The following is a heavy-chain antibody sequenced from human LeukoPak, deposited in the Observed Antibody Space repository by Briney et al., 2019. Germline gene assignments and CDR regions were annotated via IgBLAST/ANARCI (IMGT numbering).Heavy chain of an antibody. V-gene: IGHV1-18*04. D-gene: IGHD3-16*02. CDR1: GYTFSSYG. CDR2: ISPYTGDT. Sequence: GASVKVSCKASGYTFSSYGISWVRQAPGQGLEWMGSISPYTGDTKYAERLQDRVIMTTDTSTRTAYMELRSLTSDDTAVFYCARDQYDSVWGSYRPYFDFWGQGTLVTVS. CDR3: ARDQYDSVWGSYRPYFDF. J-gene: IGHJ4*02.